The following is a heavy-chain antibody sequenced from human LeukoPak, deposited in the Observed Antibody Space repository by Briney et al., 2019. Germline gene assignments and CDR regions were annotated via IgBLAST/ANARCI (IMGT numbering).Heavy chain of an antibody. CDR3: ARDLVRGVIIIGY. CDR2: MNPNSGNT. J-gene: IGHJ4*02. D-gene: IGHD3-10*01. CDR1: GYTFTSYD. Sequence: ASVKVSCKASGYTFTSYDINWVRQATGQGLEWMGWMNPNSGNTGYAQKIQGRVTITRNTSISTAYMELRSLRSDDTAVYYCARDLVRGVIIIGYWGQGTLVTVSS. V-gene: IGHV1-8*03.